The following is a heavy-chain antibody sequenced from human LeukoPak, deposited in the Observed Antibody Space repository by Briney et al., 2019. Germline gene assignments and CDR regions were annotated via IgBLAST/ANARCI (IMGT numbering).Heavy chain of an antibody. CDR1: GYSFTTDW. D-gene: IGHD3-16*02. CDR2: IQPGDSDT. CDR3: ARSFTNAFDM. J-gene: IGHJ3*02. V-gene: IGHV5-51*01. Sequence: PGESLKISCKASGYSFTTDWIGWVRQMPGKGLEWMGIIQPGDSDTTYSPSFQGQVTISADKSISTAYLQWSSVKASDTAMYYCARSFTNAFDMWGQGTMVTVSS.